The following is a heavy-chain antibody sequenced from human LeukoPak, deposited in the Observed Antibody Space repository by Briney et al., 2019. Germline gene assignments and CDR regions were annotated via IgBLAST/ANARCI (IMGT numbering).Heavy chain of an antibody. V-gene: IGHV4-30-4*01. CDR3: VRRMVGAIRPFDY. CDR1: GGSVSSGDYY. CDR2: MYYSGST. J-gene: IGHJ4*02. Sequence: PSETLSLTCTVSGGSVSSGDYYWGWIRQPPGKGLEWIGYMYYSGSTYYNPSLKSRVTISVDTSKNQFSLRLSSVTAADTDVYYCVRRMVGAIRPFDYWGQGTQVTVSS. D-gene: IGHD1-26*01.